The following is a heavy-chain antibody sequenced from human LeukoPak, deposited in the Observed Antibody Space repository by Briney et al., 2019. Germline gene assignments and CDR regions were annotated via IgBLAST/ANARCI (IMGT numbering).Heavy chain of an antibody. D-gene: IGHD1-26*01. CDR3: AKDSGSYLSNWFDP. CDR1: GFTFDDYA. J-gene: IGHJ5*02. CDR2: ISWNSGSI. Sequence: GGSLRLSCAASGFTFDDYAMHWVRQAPGKVLEWVSGISWNSGSIGYADSVKGRFTISRDNAKNSLYLQMNSLRAEDTALYYCAKDSGSYLSNWFDPWGQGTLVTVSS. V-gene: IGHV3-9*01.